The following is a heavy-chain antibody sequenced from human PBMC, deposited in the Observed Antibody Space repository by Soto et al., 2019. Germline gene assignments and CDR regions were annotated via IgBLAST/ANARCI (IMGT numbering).Heavy chain of an antibody. CDR3: ARSYDSSGYYRHDAFDI. Sequence: PWGSLRLSGTASGLTFISYGIHWVRQSPFKGLEGVAVIWYDGSNKYYADPVKGRFTISRDNSKNPLYLQMNGLRAEDTAVYYCARSYDSSGYYRHDAFDIWGQGTMVTVSS. CDR2: IWYDGSNK. V-gene: IGHV3-33*01. CDR1: GLTFISYG. D-gene: IGHD3-22*01. J-gene: IGHJ3*02.